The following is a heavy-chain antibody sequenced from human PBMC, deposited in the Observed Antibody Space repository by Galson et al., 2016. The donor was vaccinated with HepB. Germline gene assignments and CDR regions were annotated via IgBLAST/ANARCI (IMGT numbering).Heavy chain of an antibody. CDR3: ARAFSYSAIYYGYFDA. V-gene: IGHV4-39*07. Sequence: SETLSLTCTVSGGSISSSSFYWGWIRQSPGKGLEWIGSIYYSGSTYYNSSLKSRVTISVDTSKNQFSLELSSVTAADTAIYSCARAFSYSAIYYGYFDAWGQGTLVTVSS. J-gene: IGHJ5*02. D-gene: IGHD1-26*01. CDR1: GGSISSSSFY. CDR2: IYYSGST.